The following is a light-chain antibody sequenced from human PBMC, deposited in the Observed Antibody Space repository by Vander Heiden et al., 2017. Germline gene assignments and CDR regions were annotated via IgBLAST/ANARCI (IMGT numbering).Light chain of an antibody. J-gene: IGKJ4*01. CDR1: QSVSSSY. CDR3: QQYSRSPLT. CDR2: GAS. V-gene: IGKV3-20*01. Sequence: EVVLTQSPGTLSLSPGEGATLSCRASQSVSSSYLAWYQQKPGQAPGLLISGASNRSTGIPDRFSGSGSGTDFTLTISRLEPEDFAMYYCQQYSRSPLTFGGGTKVEIK.